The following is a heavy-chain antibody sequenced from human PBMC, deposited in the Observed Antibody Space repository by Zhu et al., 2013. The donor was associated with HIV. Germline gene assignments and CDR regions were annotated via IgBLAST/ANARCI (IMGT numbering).Heavy chain of an antibody. J-gene: IGHJ4*02. CDR2: ISAYNGNT. CDR3: ARDFLLAGGFVVVPAANDY. V-gene: IGHV1-18*01. D-gene: IGHD2-2*01. Sequence: QVQLVQSGAEVKKPGSSVKVSCKASGGTFSSYAISWVRQAPGQGLEWMGWISAYNGNTNYAQKLQGRVTMTTDTSTSTAYMELRSLRSDDTAVYYCARDFLLAGGFVVVPAANDYWGQGTLVTVSS. CDR1: GGTFSSYA.